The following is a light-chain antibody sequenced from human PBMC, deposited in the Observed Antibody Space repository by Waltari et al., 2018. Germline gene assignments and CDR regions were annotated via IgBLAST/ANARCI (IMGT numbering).Light chain of an antibody. CDR2: VNSDGSH. CDR1: SGHSSNI. CDR3: QTGGHGTWV. Sequence: QLVLTQSPSASASLGASVRLTCTLDSGHSSNIIAWHQQQPEKGPRYLMKVNSDGSHSKGDEIPDRVSGSGSGAERYPTISSVQSEDEADYYCQTGGHGTWVFGGGTKLTVL. J-gene: IGLJ3*02. V-gene: IGLV4-69*01.